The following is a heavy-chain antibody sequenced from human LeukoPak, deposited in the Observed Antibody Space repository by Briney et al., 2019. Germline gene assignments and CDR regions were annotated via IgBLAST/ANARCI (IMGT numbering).Heavy chain of an antibody. V-gene: IGHV4-34*01. CDR1: GGSFSGYY. CDR2: INHSGSI. D-gene: IGHD6-19*01. J-gene: IGHJ4*02. CDR3: ARPQYSSGWYGHYFDY. Sequence: SETLSLTCAVYGGSFSGYYWSWIRQPPGKGLEWIGEINHSGSINYNPSLKSRVTISVDTSKNQFSLKLSSVTAADTAVYYCARPQYSSGWYGHYFDYWGQGTLVTVSS.